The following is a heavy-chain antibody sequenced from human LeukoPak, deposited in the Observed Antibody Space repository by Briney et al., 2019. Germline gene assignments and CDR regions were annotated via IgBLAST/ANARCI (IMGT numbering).Heavy chain of an antibody. CDR1: GGSISSYY. CDR3: AGVVLVRGVITFDY. Sequence: ASETLSLTCTVSGGSISSYYWSWIRQPPGKGLEWIGYIYYSGSTNYNPSLKSRVTISVDTCKNQFSLKLSSVTAADTAVYYCAGVVLVRGVITFDYWGQGTLVTVSS. D-gene: IGHD3-10*01. CDR2: IYYSGST. V-gene: IGHV4-59*01. J-gene: IGHJ4*02.